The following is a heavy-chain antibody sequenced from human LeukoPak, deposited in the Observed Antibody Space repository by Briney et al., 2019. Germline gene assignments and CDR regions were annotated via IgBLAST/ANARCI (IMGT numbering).Heavy chain of an antibody. CDR2: INPSGGST. CDR1: GYTFTSYY. J-gene: IGHJ4*02. D-gene: IGHD1-26*01. Sequence: ASVKVSCKASGYTFTSYYIHWLRQAPGQGLEGMGIINPSGGSTTYAQNFQGRVTMTRDTSTSTVYMELSSLRSEDSAVYYCARGWDLTDYWGQGTLVTVSS. CDR3: ARGWDLTDY. V-gene: IGHV1-46*01.